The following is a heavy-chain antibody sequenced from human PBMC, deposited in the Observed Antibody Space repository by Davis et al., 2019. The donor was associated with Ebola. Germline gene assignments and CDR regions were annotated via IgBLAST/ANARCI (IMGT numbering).Heavy chain of an antibody. D-gene: IGHD5-18*01. CDR3: ARTRRGYSYGFSYYYYYGMDV. CDR1: GGSISSYY. CDR2: IYYSGST. Sequence: SETLSLTCTVSGGSISSYYWSWIRQPPGKGLEWIGYIYYSGSTNYNPSLKSRVTISVDTSKNQFSLKLSSVTAADTAVYYCARTRRGYSYGFSYYYYYGMDVWGQGTTVTVSS. J-gene: IGHJ6*02. V-gene: IGHV4-59*12.